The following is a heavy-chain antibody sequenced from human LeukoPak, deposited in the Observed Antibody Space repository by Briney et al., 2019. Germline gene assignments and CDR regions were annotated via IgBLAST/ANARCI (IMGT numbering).Heavy chain of an antibody. CDR2: ISAYNGNT. CDR3: ARGYDYGDYVGDFDY. V-gene: IGHV1-18*01. J-gene: IGHJ4*02. Sequence: GASVKVSCKASGNTFTTYGISWVRQAPGQGLEWMGWISAYNGNTNYAQKLQGRVTMTTDTSTSTAYMDLRGLRSDDTAVYYCARGYDYGDYVGDFDYWGQGTLVTVSS. CDR1: GNTFTTYG. D-gene: IGHD4-17*01.